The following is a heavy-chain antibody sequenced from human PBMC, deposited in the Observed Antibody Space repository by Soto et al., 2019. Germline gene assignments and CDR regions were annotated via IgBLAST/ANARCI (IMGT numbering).Heavy chain of an antibody. CDR2: IIPIFGTA. CDR1: GGTFSSYA. V-gene: IGHV1-69*12. CDR3: AKNPENYYYGMDV. Sequence: QVQLVQSGAEVKKPGSSVKVSCKASGGTFSSYAISWVRQAPGQGLEWMGGIIPIFGTADYAQKFQGRVTITADESPSTVYVELSSLRSEDTAVYYCAKNPENYYYGMDVWGQGTTVTVSS. J-gene: IGHJ6*02.